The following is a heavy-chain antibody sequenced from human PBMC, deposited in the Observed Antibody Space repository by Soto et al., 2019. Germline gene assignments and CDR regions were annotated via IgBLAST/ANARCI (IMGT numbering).Heavy chain of an antibody. Sequence: VQLLESGGGLVQPGGSLRLSCAASGLSFSTYTMSWVRRAPGKGLEWVSAISGSGGSPSYADSVQGRFTISRDNPKKTLYLQMNSLRAEDTAVYYCAKARCTTSNCYVPDYWGQGTLVTVSS. D-gene: IGHD2-8*01. J-gene: IGHJ4*02. V-gene: IGHV3-23*01. CDR3: AKARCTTSNCYVPDY. CDR2: ISGSGGSP. CDR1: GLSFSTYT.